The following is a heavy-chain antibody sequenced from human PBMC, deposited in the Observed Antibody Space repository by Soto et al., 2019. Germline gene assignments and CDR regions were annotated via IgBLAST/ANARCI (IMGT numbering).Heavy chain of an antibody. CDR2: IKQDGSER. Sequence: EVQLVESGGDLVQPGGSLRLSCAASGFTFSTYWMSWVRQAPGKGLEWVANIKQDGSERYYVDSVKGRFTISRDNAKNSLSLQMNSLRAKDTAVYYCATDSGTSDYWGQGTLVTVSS. D-gene: IGHD1-1*01. CDR1: GFTFSTYW. V-gene: IGHV3-7*01. J-gene: IGHJ4*02. CDR3: ATDSGTSDY.